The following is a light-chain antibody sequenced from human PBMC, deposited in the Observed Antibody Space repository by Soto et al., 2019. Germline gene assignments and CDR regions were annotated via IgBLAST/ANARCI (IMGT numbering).Light chain of an antibody. CDR1: QSISSW. Sequence: DIQMTQPPSTLSASVGDRVTITCRASQSISSWLAWYQQKPGKAPKLLIYDASSLESGVPSRFSGSGSGTEFTLTISSLQPDDFATYYCQQYNSYSKWTFGQGTKVDIK. J-gene: IGKJ1*01. CDR3: QQYNSYSKWT. CDR2: DAS. V-gene: IGKV1-5*01.